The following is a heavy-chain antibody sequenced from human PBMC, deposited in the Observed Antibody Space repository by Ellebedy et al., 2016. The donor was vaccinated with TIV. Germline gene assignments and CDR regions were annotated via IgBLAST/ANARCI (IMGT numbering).Heavy chain of an antibody. D-gene: IGHD3-10*01. CDR3: ARMDYFGSGTSFDY. Sequence: SETLSLXXNVFGDSISSSNYYWGWIRQPPGKGLEWIGSVYYSGSTYYNPSLKSRVTISVDTSKNQFSLKVSSLTASNTAVYYCARMDYFGSGTSFDYWGQGTLVTVSS. CDR2: VYYSGST. J-gene: IGHJ4*02. CDR1: GDSISSSNYY. V-gene: IGHV4-39*07.